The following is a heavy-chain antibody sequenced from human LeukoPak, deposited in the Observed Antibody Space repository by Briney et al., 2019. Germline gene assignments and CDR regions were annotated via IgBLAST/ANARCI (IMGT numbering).Heavy chain of an antibody. Sequence: ASVKVSCKASEYTFTYYYMHWVRQAPGQGLEWMGIINPSGGSTSYAQKFQGRVTMTRDTSTSTVYMELSSLRSEDTAVYYCARKAGGSYRLDYWGQGTLVTVSS. CDR2: INPSGGST. V-gene: IGHV1-46*01. CDR3: ARKAGGSYRLDY. CDR1: EYTFTYYY. J-gene: IGHJ4*02. D-gene: IGHD1-26*01.